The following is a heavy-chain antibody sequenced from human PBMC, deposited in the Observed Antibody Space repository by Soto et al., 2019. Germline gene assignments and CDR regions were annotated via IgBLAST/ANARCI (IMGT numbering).Heavy chain of an antibody. V-gene: IGHV3-23*01. CDR1: GFTFPNYA. CDR2: LSGSGAST. D-gene: IGHD6-19*01. CDR3: AKNSIRPYTGGWSGDH. Sequence: EVQLLQSGGGLVQPEGSLRLSCAASGFTFPNYAMSWVRQAPGKGLEWVSTLSGSGASTYYADSVKGRFTISRDNSKNTLYLQMNRLRAEDTAVYYCAKNSIRPYTGGWSGDHWGQGTLVSVSS. J-gene: IGHJ4*02.